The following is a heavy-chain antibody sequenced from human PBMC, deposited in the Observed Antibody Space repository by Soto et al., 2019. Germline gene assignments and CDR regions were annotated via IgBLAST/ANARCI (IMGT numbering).Heavy chain of an antibody. V-gene: IGHV1-69*13. D-gene: IGHD1-7*01. CDR2: IIPIFGTA. CDR3: ARGRITGTLAPNRFDP. J-gene: IGHJ5*02. CDR1: GGTFSSYA. Sequence: GASVKVSCKASGGTFSSYAISWVRQAPGQGLEWMGGIIPIFGTANYAQKFQGRVTITADESTSTAYMELSSLRSEDTAVYYCARGRITGTLAPNRFDPWGQGTLVTVSS.